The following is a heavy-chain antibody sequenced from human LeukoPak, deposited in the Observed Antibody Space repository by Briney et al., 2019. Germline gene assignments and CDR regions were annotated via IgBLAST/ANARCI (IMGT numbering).Heavy chain of an antibody. CDR1: GYTFTSYY. D-gene: IGHD3-10*01. CDR3: ARDRGYGSGNYDAFDI. J-gene: IGHJ3*02. Sequence: ASVKVSCEASGYTFTSYYMHWVRQAPGQGLEWMGIINPSGGTTSYAQKFQGRVTMTRDTSTSTVYMELGSLRSEDTAVYYCARDRGYGSGNYDAFDIWGQGTMVTVSS. V-gene: IGHV1-46*01. CDR2: INPSGGTT.